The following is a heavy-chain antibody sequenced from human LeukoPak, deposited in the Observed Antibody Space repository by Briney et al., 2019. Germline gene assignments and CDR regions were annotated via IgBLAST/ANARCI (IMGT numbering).Heavy chain of an antibody. V-gene: IGHV1-8*01. CDR1: GYTFTSYD. CDR3: ATYYYDSSGPFDP. J-gene: IGHJ5*02. CDR2: MSPNNGNT. Sequence: GASVTVSCRASGYTFTSYDINWVRQATGQGLEWMGWMSPNNGNTGYAQKFQGRVTMTRNTSISTAYMELSSLRSEDTAVYYCATYYYDSSGPFDPWGQGTLVTVSS. D-gene: IGHD3-22*01.